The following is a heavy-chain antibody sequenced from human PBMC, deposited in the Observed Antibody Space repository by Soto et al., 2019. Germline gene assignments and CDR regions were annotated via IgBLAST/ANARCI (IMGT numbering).Heavy chain of an antibody. CDR2: IYYSGST. CDR3: ARVGDYTNYVAYYYYMDV. J-gene: IGHJ6*03. CDR1: GFTFSSYA. D-gene: IGHD2-8*01. V-gene: IGHV4-59*01. Sequence: GSLRLSCSASGFTFSSYAMHWVRQAPGKGLEWIGYIYYSGSTNYNPSLKSRVTISVDTSKNQFSLKLSSVTAADTAVYYCARVGDYTNYVAYYYYMDVWGKGTTVTVSS.